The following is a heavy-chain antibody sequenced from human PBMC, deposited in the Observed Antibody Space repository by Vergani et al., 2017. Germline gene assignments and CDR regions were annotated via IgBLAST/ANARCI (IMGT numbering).Heavy chain of an antibody. CDR2: ISSSSSYI. Sequence: EVQLVESGGGLVKPGGSLRLSCAASGFTFSSYSMNWVRQAPGKGLEWVSSISSSSSYIYYADSVKGRFTISRDNAKNSLYLQMNSLRAEDTAVYYCVRLPRGPWNFDLWGRGTLITVSS. CDR1: GFTFSSYS. CDR3: VRLPRGPWNFDL. V-gene: IGHV3-21*01. J-gene: IGHJ2*01.